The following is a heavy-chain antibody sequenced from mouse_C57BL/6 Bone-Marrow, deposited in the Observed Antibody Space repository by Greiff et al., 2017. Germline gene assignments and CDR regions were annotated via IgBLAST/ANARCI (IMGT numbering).Heavy chain of an antibody. V-gene: IGHV1-82*01. CDR2: LYPGDGDT. Sequence: VQLQQSGPELVKPGASVKISCKASGYAFSSSWLNWVKQRPGKGLEWIGRLYPGDGDTTYNGKFKGKATLTADKSSSTAYMQLSSLTSEDSAVYFCARERLAGFDYWGQGTTLTVSS. D-gene: IGHD2-13*01. CDR3: ARERLAGFDY. CDR1: GYAFSSSW. J-gene: IGHJ2*01.